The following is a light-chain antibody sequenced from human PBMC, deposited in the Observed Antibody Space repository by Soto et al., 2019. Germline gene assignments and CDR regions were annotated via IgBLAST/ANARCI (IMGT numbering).Light chain of an antibody. CDR3: QHYYSYPWT. V-gene: IGKV1-8*01. Sequence: IRMTQSPSSLSASTGDRVTITCRASQGISSYLAWYQQKPGKAPKLLIYAASTLQSGVPSRFSGSGSGTDFTLTISCLQSEDFAPYYCQHYYSYPWTLGQGTKGDIK. CDR2: AAS. CDR1: QGISSY. J-gene: IGKJ1*01.